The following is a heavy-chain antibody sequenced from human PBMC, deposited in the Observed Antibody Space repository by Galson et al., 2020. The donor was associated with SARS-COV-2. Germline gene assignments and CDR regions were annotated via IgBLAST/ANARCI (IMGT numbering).Heavy chain of an antibody. CDR2: IYHGGGT. D-gene: IGHD1-1*01. J-gene: IGHJ4*02. CDR3: VGNGYYCLDY. V-gene: IGHV4-4*02. Sequence: ASETLSLTCAVSGGSLLSTDWWSWVRQAPGKGLEWIGEIYHGGGTNYNPSLKSRVTISLDKSKNQFFLNLNSVTAADTAVYYCVGNGYYCLDYWGQGILVTVSS. CDR1: GGSLLSTDW.